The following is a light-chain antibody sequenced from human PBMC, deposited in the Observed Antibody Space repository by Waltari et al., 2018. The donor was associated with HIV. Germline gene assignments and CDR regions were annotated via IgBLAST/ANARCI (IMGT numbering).Light chain of an antibody. CDR3: QQYGSSLRT. CDR2: GAS. V-gene: IGKV3-20*01. J-gene: IGKJ1*01. Sequence: EIVLTQSPGTLSLSPGERATLSCRASPSVSSSYLAWYQQKPGQAPRLLIHGASARATGLPDMFSGSGSGTDCTLTISRLEPEDCAVYYCQQYGSSLRTFGQGTKVEIK. CDR1: PSVSSSY.